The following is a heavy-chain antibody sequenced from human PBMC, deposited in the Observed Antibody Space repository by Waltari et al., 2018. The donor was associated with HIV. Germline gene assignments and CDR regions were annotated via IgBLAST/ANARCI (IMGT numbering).Heavy chain of an antibody. J-gene: IGHJ4*02. Sequence: QVQLVQSGAEVKKPGASVKLSCKASGYTFSDYYIHWVRQAPGQGLEWRGGSKPNSGGTRYADKWQGRGTMTRETAMTTADMELSRLRLDDTALYYCARVFRGTISYFDSRWGHWGQGTLVTVSS. CDR1: GYTFSDYY. CDR2: SKPNSGGT. D-gene: IGHD3-22*01. CDR3: ARVFRGTISYFDSRWGH. V-gene: IGHV1-2*02.